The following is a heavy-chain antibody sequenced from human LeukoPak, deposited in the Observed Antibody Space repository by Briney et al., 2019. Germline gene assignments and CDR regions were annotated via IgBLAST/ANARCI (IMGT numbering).Heavy chain of an antibody. CDR2: IYYSGST. Sequence: PSETLSLTCTVSGGSISSHYWSWVRQPPGEGLEWIGYIYYSGSTNYNPSLKSRVTISVDTSKNQFSLKLSSVTAADTAVYYCARVLVGAYYFDYWGQGTLVTVSS. V-gene: IGHV4-59*11. CDR3: ARVLVGAYYFDY. J-gene: IGHJ4*02. D-gene: IGHD1-26*01. CDR1: GGSISSHY.